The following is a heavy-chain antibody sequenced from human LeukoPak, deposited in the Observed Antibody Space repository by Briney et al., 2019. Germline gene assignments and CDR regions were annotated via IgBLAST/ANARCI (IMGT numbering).Heavy chain of an antibody. CDR3: ARFGVDYDMDV. J-gene: IGHJ6*02. D-gene: IGHD3-16*01. V-gene: IGHV4-59*11. CDR2: SHYSGKA. CDR1: GGSISGHY. Sequence: PLETLSLTCTVSGGSISGHYWTWIRQPPRKGLEWIGQSHYSGKADYNPSLKTRIDISVDMSKNQMSLKVNSVTAADTAVYYCARFGVDYDMDVWGQGTAVTVS.